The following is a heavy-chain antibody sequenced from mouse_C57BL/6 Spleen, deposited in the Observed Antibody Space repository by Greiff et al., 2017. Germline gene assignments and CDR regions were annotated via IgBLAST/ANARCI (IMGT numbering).Heavy chain of an antibody. Sequence: VQLQQPGTELVKPGASVKLSCKASGYTFTSYWMHWVKQRPGQGLEWIGNINPSNGGTNYNEKFKSKATLTVDKASSTAYMQLSSLTSEDSAVYYWAREREEIYSGFAYWGQGTLVTVSA. CDR2: INPSNGGT. CDR3: AREREEIYSGFAY. D-gene: IGHD3-1*01. V-gene: IGHV1-53*01. CDR1: GYTFTSYW. J-gene: IGHJ3*01.